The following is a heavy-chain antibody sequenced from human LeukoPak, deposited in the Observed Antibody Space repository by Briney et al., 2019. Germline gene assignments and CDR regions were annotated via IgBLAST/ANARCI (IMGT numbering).Heavy chain of an antibody. Sequence: GGSLRLSCVASGFTFNTYGLHWVRQAPGQGLEWVAFINYDERKKNYIDSVKGRFSISRDNSRNTLYLEMNSLGAEDTAMYYCARGAYSYGPYDALDIWGQGTMVTVSS. CDR2: INYDERKK. J-gene: IGHJ3*02. CDR3: ARGAYSYGPYDALDI. CDR1: GFTFNTYG. V-gene: IGHV3-30*02. D-gene: IGHD5-18*01.